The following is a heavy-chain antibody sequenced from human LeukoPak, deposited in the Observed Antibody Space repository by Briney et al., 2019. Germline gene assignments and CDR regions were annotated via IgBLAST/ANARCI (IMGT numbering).Heavy chain of an antibody. CDR1: GFTFSSYG. D-gene: IGHD2-2*02. Sequence: QPGRSLRLSCAASGFTFSSYGMHWVRQAPGKGLEWVAVIWYDGSNKYYADYVKGRFTISRDNSKNTLYLQMNSLRAEDTAVYYCAKGRYCSSTSCYTRQYYFDYWGQGTLVTVSS. CDR3: AKGRYCSSTSCYTRQYYFDY. V-gene: IGHV3-33*06. J-gene: IGHJ4*02. CDR2: IWYDGSNK.